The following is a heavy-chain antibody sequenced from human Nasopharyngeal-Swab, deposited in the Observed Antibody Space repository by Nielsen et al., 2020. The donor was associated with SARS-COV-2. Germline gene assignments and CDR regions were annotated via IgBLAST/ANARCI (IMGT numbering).Heavy chain of an antibody. CDR3: ARDLHSSGYYYVPGHAFDI. CDR1: GFTLSDYS. CDR2: ISSSAAFI. J-gene: IGHJ3*02. Sequence: GESLKISCAASGFTLSDYSMNWVRQAPGKGLEWVSSISSSAAFINYADSVQGRLTISRDNAKNSLYLQMNSLRDEDTAVYYCARDLHSSGYYYVPGHAFDIWGQGTMVTVPS. D-gene: IGHD3-22*01. V-gene: IGHV3-21*01.